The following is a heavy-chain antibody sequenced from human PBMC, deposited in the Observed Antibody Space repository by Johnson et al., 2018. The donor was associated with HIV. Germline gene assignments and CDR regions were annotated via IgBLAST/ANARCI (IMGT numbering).Heavy chain of an antibody. D-gene: IGHD3-22*01. CDR2: INGNGGST. Sequence: QVLLVESGGGVVQPGRSLRLSCEASGFTFSDYAMHWVRQAPGKGLEWVSGINGNGGSTGYAASVKGRFTISRATSKNTLYLQMNSLRAEDTAVYYCAKGGADYSDSRGYSENDAFDIWGQGTMVTVSS. J-gene: IGHJ3*02. CDR1: GFTFSDYA. CDR3: AKGGADYSDSRGYSENDAFDI. V-gene: IGHV3-NL1*01.